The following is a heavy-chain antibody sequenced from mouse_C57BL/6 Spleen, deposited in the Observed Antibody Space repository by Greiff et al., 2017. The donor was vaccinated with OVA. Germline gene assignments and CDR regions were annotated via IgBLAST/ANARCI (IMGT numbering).Heavy chain of an antibody. V-gene: IGHV1-82*01. D-gene: IGHD1-1*01. CDR2: IYPGDGDT. Sequence: QVQLKESGPELVKPGASVKISCKASGYAFSSSWMNWVKQRPGKGLEWIGRIYPGDGDTNYNGKFKGKATLTADKSSSTAYMQLSSLTSEDSAVYFCARPPVVALYWYFDVWGTGTTVTVSS. CDR3: ARPPVVALYWYFDV. J-gene: IGHJ1*03. CDR1: GYAFSSSW.